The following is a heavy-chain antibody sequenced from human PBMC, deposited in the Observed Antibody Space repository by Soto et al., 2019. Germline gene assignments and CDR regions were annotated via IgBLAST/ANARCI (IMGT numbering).Heavy chain of an antibody. J-gene: IGHJ6*02. CDR1: GFTFSKYR. D-gene: IGHD1-20*01. V-gene: IGHV3-48*02. Sequence: GESLKISCAASGFTFSKYRMNWVRQAPGKGLEWVSYISSSSSTIYYADSVKGRFTISRDNAKNSLYLQMNSLRDEDTAVYYCARVRDPGDNWKGLYYYGMDVWGQGTTVTVSS. CDR2: ISSSSSTI. CDR3: ARVRDPGDNWKGLYYYGMDV.